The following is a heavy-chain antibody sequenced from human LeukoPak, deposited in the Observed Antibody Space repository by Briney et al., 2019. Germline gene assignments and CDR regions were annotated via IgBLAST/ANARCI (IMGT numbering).Heavy chain of an antibody. J-gene: IGHJ6*02. CDR1: GGTFSSYA. CDR3: ARSMSGYSYGLYYYHYGMDV. D-gene: IGHD5-18*01. V-gene: IGHV1-69*13. CDR2: IIPIFGTA. Sequence: SVTVSCKASGGTFSSYAISWVRQAPGQGLEWMGGIIPIFGTANYAQKFQGRVTITADESTNTAYMELSSLRSEDTAVYYCARSMSGYSYGLYYYHYGMDVWGQGTTVTVSS.